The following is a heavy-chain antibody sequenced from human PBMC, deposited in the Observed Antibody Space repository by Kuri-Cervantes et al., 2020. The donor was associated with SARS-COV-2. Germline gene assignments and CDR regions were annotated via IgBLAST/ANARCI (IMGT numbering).Heavy chain of an antibody. CDR3: ARLGYSYAYARDY. CDR2: INHSGST. V-gene: IGHV4-34*01. Sequence: GSLRLSCAVYGGSFSGYYWRWIRQPPGKGLEWIGKINHSGSTNYNPSLKSRVTISVDTSKNQFSLKLSSVTAADTAVYYCARLGYSYAYARDYWGQGTLVTVSS. D-gene: IGHD5-18*01. CDR1: GGSFSGYY. J-gene: IGHJ4*02.